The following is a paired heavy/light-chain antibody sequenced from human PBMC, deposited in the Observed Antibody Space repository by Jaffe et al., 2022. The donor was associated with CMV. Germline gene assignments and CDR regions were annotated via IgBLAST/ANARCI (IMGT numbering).Light chain of an antibody. Sequence: DIQMTQSPSSLSASVGDRVTITCQASQDINNFLNWYQQKPGKAPKLLIYDASNLETGVPSRFSGSGSGTDFSFTINSLQPEDIATYYCQQFENLPVTFGQGTRLEIK. V-gene: IGKV1-33*01. CDR1: QDINNF. CDR2: DAS. CDR3: QQFENLPVT. J-gene: IGKJ5*01.
Heavy chain of an antibody. CDR1: GASFSSTSYY. CDR2: VYYSGTT. V-gene: IGHV4-39*01. D-gene: IGHD6-13*01. CDR3: ARHKGIAARGID. J-gene: IGHJ4*02. Sequence: QLQLQESGPGLVKPSETLSLTCTVSGASFSSTSYYWSWIRQPPGKGLEWIGTVYYSGTTYFNPPLKSRVTISVDTSKNQFSLKVGSVTAADTAVYYCARHKGIAARGIDWGQGTLVTVSS.